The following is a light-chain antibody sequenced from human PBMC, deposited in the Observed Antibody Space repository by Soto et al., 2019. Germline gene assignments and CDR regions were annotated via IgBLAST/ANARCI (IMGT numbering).Light chain of an antibody. Sequence: EIMMTQSPATLSVSPGERATLSCRASQSVRNNLAWYQQKPGQTPRLLIYYASTRATGIPARFSGSGSGTEFTLTISILQSEDFALYYCQQYNNWPPITFGQGTRLEIK. CDR1: QSVRNN. J-gene: IGKJ5*01. V-gene: IGKV3-15*01. CDR3: QQYNNWPPIT. CDR2: YAS.